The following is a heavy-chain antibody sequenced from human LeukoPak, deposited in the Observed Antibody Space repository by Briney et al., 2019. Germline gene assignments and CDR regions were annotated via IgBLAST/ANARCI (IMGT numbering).Heavy chain of an antibody. CDR3: VRGRYCSGGGCHFDY. D-gene: IGHD2-15*01. V-gene: IGHV3-48*01. CDR2: ISSGSSTI. CDR1: GFSFSSYS. J-gene: IGHJ4*02. Sequence: GGSLRLSCVASGFSFSSYSMTWVRQAPGKGLEWVSYISSGSSTISYADSVKGRFTASRDNAKNSLYLQMNSPTGEDTAVYYCVRGRYCSGGGCHFDYWGQGTQVTVSS.